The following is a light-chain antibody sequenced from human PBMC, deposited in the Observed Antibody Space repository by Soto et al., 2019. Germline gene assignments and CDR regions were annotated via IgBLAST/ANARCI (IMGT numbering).Light chain of an antibody. CDR1: QSVSSY. J-gene: IGKJ3*01. Sequence: EIVLTQSPATLSLSPGERATLSCRASQSVSSYLAWYQQRPGQAPRLLIYDASNRATGTPARFSGSGSGTYFTLTISSLEPEDFAVYYCQQRSNWPPIFTFGPGTKVDIK. CDR2: DAS. V-gene: IGKV3-11*01. CDR3: QQRSNWPPIFT.